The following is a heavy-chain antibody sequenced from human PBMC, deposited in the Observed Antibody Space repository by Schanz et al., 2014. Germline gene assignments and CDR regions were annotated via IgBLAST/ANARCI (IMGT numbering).Heavy chain of an antibody. Sequence: QAQLMESGGGVVQPGTSLILSCSVSGFSLNTYGIHWFRQPAGKGLEWVAVIWNNGVTKYYADSVKGRFTMSRDNSKNMLYLQMNSLRAEDTAVYYCARANYRRKINFDYWGRGTLVTVSS. CDR3: ARANYRRKINFDY. CDR2: IWNNGVTK. J-gene: IGHJ4*02. CDR1: GFSLNTYG. V-gene: IGHV3-33*01. D-gene: IGHD3-10*01.